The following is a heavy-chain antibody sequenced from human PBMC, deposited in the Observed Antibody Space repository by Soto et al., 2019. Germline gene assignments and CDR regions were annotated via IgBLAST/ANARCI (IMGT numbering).Heavy chain of an antibody. CDR1: GFTFSNAW. D-gene: IGHD6-19*01. J-gene: IGHJ6*02. CDR3: TLHSGYSSGWYYGMDV. CDR2: IKSKTDGGTT. V-gene: IGHV3-15*07. Sequence: GGSLRLSCAASGFTFSNAWMNWVRQAPGKGLEWVGRIKSKTDGGTTDYAAPVKGRFTISRDDSKNTLYLQMNSLKTEDTAVYYCTLHSGYSSGWYYGMDVWGQGTTVTVPS.